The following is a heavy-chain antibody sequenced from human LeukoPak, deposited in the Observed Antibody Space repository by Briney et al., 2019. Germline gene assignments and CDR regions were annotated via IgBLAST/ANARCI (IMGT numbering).Heavy chain of an antibody. CDR3: AKGLTAATGTFDI. Sequence: PGGSLRLSCAASGFTFDDYAMHWVRQAPGKGLEWVSGISWNSGSIGYADSVKGRFTISRDNAKNPLYLQMNSLRAEDTALYYCAKGLTAATGTFDIWGQGTMVTVSS. CDR2: ISWNSGSI. J-gene: IGHJ3*02. CDR1: GFTFDDYA. D-gene: IGHD2-2*01. V-gene: IGHV3-9*01.